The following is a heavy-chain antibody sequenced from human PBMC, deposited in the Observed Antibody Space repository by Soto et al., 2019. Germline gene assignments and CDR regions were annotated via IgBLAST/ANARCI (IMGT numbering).Heavy chain of an antibody. CDR1: GGSFSGYY. J-gene: IGHJ4*02. CDR3: ARRYGASFDY. Sequence: SETLSLTCAVSGGSFSGYYWSWIRQPPGKGLEWIGEINHSGSTNYNPSLKSRVTISVDTSKNQFSLKLSSVTAADTAVYYCARRYGASFDYWGQGTLVTVS. D-gene: IGHD4-17*01. CDR2: INHSGST. V-gene: IGHV4-34*01.